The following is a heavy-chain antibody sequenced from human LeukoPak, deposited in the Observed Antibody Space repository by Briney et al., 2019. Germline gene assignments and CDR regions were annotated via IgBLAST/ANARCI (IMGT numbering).Heavy chain of an antibody. Sequence: SETLSLTCTASGGSISSYYWSWIRQPPGKGLEWIGYIYYSGSTNYNPSLKSRVTISVDTSKNQFSLKLSSVTAADTAVYYCARGSSRDGYNANRLFDYWGQGTLVTVSS. CDR1: GGSISSYY. J-gene: IGHJ4*02. D-gene: IGHD5-12*01. CDR2: IYYSGST. V-gene: IGHV4-59*08. CDR3: ARGSSRDGYNANRLFDY.